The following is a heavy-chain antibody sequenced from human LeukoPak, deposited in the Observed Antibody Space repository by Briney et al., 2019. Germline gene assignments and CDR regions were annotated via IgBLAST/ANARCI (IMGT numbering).Heavy chain of an antibody. CDR2: ISWNSGSI. J-gene: IGHJ3*02. D-gene: IGHD3-10*01. Sequence: GGSLRLSCAASGFTFDDYAMHWVRHAPGKGLEWVTGISWNSGSIVYADSVKGRFTISRDNAKNSLYLQMNSLRAEDTALYYCAKGWFGELWAFDIWGQGTMVTVSS. CDR3: AKGWFGELWAFDI. V-gene: IGHV3-9*01. CDR1: GFTFDDYA.